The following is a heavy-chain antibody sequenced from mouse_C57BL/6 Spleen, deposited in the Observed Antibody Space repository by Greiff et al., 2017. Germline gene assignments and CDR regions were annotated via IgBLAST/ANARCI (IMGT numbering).Heavy chain of an antibody. CDR2: INPSSGYT. D-gene: IGHD3-2*01. CDR3: AKSRQSSYYYAMDD. Sequence: QLQQSGAELAKPGASVKLSCKASGYTFTSYWMHWVKQRPGQGLEWIGYINPSSGYTKYNQKFKDKATLTADKSSTTAYMQLSSLTYEDSAVYYCAKSRQSSYYYAMDDWGQGTSVTVSS. CDR1: GYTFTSYW. V-gene: IGHV1-7*01. J-gene: IGHJ4*01.